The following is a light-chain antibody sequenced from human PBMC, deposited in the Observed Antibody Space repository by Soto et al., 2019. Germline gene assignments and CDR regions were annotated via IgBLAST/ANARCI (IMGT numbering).Light chain of an antibody. Sequence: EVVLTQSPGTLSLSPGERATLSCRASQGLDSTSLAWYQQKPGQSPRLVIYGASRRATGIPDRFSGSGSGTDFILTIDRLEPEDFAVYYCQRSGTSPPYIFGAGTRLDIK. CDR2: GAS. J-gene: IGKJ2*01. CDR1: QGLDSTS. CDR3: QRSGTSPPYI. V-gene: IGKV3-20*01.